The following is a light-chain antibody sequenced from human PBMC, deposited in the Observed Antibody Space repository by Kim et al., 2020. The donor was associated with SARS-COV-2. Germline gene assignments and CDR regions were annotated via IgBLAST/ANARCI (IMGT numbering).Light chain of an antibody. CDR3: QSYDNSLSGYV. V-gene: IGLV1-40*01. CDR1: SSNIGAGYD. CDR2: DNN. J-gene: IGLJ1*01. Sequence: QSVLTQPPSVSGAPGQRVTISCTGSSSNIGAGYDVHWYQQLPGAAPKLLIYDNNKRPSGVPDRFSGSKSGTSASLAITGLQAEDEADYYCQSYDNSLSGYVFGSGTKVTVL.